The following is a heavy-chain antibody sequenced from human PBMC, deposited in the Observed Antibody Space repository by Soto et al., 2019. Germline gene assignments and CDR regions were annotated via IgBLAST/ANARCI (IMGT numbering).Heavy chain of an antibody. V-gene: IGHV3-30-3*01. CDR2: ISYDGSNK. J-gene: IGHJ6*02. D-gene: IGHD2-2*01. CDR1: GFTFSSYA. Sequence: GGPLRLSCAASGFTFSSYAMHWVRQAPGKGLEWVAVISYDGSNKYYADSVKGRFTISRDNSKNTLYLQMNSLRAEDTAVYYCARDPGVVVPAAISYYGMDVWGQGTTVTVSS. CDR3: ARDPGVVVPAAISYYGMDV.